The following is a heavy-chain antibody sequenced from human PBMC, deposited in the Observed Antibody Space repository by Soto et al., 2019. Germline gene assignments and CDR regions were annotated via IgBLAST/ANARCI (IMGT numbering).Heavy chain of an antibody. Sequence: PSATLSLTCTVSGGSVSSTSYYWGWVRQPPGKGLEGIGSVYYSGSTYYNPSLESRVTISVDKSKNQFSLKLMSLSAADTAVYYCGRLEGLATISYYFDYWGQGALVTVSS. CDR1: GGSVSSTSYY. CDR2: VYYSGST. CDR3: GRLEGLATISYYFDY. J-gene: IGHJ4*02. V-gene: IGHV4-39*01. D-gene: IGHD3-9*01.